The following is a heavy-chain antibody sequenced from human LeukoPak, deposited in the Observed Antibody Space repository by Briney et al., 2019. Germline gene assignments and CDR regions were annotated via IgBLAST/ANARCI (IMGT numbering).Heavy chain of an antibody. CDR3: ARESLMPVSRYYFYLMDV. V-gene: IGHV4-61*01. CDR2: MSYSGNT. CDR1: GGSVNSGTNF. D-gene: IGHD2-2*01. Sequence: PSETLSLTCTVSGGSVNSGTNFWSWIRQPPGKALEWIGYMSYSGNTNYNPSLKSRVTISVDTSKNQFSLRLNSVSAADTAVYYCARESLMPVSRYYFYLMDVWGRGTTVTVSS. J-gene: IGHJ6*02.